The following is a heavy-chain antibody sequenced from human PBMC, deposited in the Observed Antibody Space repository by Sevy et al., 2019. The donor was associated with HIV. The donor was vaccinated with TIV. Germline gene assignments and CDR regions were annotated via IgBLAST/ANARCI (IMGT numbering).Heavy chain of an antibody. CDR2: FIPIFGKT. Sequence: ASVKVSCKTSGGIFSNYVMRWVRQAPGQGLEWMGGFIPIFGKTNYAQKFQGRVTLTADESTSTAYMELSSLTSEDTAVYFCARGNQGVPAAIHDWFDPWGQGTLVTVSS. V-gene: IGHV1-69*13. CDR3: ARGNQGVPAAIHDWFDP. J-gene: IGHJ5*02. D-gene: IGHD2-2*01. CDR1: GGIFSNYV.